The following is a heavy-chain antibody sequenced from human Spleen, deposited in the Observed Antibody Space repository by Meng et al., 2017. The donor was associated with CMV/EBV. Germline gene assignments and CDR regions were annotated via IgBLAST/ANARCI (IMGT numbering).Heavy chain of an antibody. CDR2: IYYSGSA. CDR1: GGPITRGRYY. CDR3: ARCVSVPDSTDWFDP. Sequence: SGGPITRGRYYWVWIRQPPGRGLEWIGSIYYSGSAYYNPSLKSRVTISLDTSKSQFSLNVRSVTAADTAIYYCARCVSVPDSTDWFDPWGQGALVTVSS. J-gene: IGHJ5*02. V-gene: IGHV4-39*07. D-gene: IGHD2-2*01.